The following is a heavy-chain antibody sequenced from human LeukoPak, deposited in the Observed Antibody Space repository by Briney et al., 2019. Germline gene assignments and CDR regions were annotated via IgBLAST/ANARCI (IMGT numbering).Heavy chain of an antibody. J-gene: IGHJ5*02. D-gene: IGHD2-15*01. CDR1: GFTLSSYE. V-gene: IGHV3-48*03. Sequence: GRSLRLSCAASGFTLSSYEMKWVRLARGKWLEWVSYITSSGSTIYYADSVKGRFTISRDNAKNSLYLQMNSLRAEDTAIYYCARDCSGGSCYSEVYWFDHWGQGTLVTVSS. CDR2: ITSSGSTI. CDR3: ARDCSGGSCYSEVYWFDH.